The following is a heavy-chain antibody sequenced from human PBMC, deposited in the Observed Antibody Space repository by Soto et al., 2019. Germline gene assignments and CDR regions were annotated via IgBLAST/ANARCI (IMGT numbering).Heavy chain of an antibody. D-gene: IGHD1-1*01. J-gene: IGHJ4*02. CDR2: VHYSGTI. Sequence: KASETLSLTCSVSGGSISNYYWNWIRQTPGKGLEWIGYVHYSGTISYNPSLESRVTMSLDTSKNQFSLSLRSVTAADTAIYYCARRWSGTDFWGRGTLVTVSS. V-gene: IGHV4-59*01. CDR3: ARRWSGTDF. CDR1: GGSISNYY.